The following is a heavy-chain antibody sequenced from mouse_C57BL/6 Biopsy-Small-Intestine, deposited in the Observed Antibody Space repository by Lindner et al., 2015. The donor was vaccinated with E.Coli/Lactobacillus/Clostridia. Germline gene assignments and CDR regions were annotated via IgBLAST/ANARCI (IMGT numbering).Heavy chain of an antibody. CDR1: GFSLTSYG. CDR3: ARILNWYFDV. Sequence: VQLQESGPGLVAPSQSLSITCTVSGFSLTSYGVHWVRQPPGKGLEWLGVIWTGGGTNYNSALRSRLSISKDNSKSQVFLKMNSLQTDGTARYYCARILNWYFDVWGTGTTVTVSS. V-gene: IGHV2-9-1*01. CDR2: IWTGGGT. D-gene: IGHD1-1*01. J-gene: IGHJ1*03.